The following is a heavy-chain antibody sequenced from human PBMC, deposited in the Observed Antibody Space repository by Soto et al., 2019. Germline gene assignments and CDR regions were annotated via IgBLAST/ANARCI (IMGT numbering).Heavy chain of an antibody. Sequence: QVHLVQSGAEVKKPGASVKVSCKASGYTFTSYGIAWMRQAPGQGLEWMGWISAYNGNTDYAQKVHGRVTMTSDTSTGTAYMALGRLISADTAVYYCARAVATIPLWFPDYWGQGTLVTVSA. CDR2: ISAYNGNT. D-gene: IGHD5-12*01. V-gene: IGHV1-18*01. J-gene: IGHJ4*02. CDR3: ARAVATIPLWFPDY. CDR1: GYTFTSYG.